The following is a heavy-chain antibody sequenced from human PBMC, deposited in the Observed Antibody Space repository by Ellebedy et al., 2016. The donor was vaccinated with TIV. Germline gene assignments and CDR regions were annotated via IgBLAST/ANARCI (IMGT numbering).Heavy chain of an antibody. D-gene: IGHD1-26*01. J-gene: IGHJ1*01. CDR1: GFLFISNW. CDR3: VRGGGIGSQ. V-gene: IGHV3-7*01. Sequence: GESLKISCAASGFLFISNWMSWVRQAPGKGLEWVANVKQDGSEVYYVDSVKGRFTISRDNAKDSLFLQMDSLRVEDTAVYYCVRGGGIGSQWGQGTLVTVSS. CDR2: VKQDGSEV.